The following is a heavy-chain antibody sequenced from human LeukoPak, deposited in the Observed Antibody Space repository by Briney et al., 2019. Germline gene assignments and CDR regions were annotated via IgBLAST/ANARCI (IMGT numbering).Heavy chain of an antibody. J-gene: IGHJ5*02. CDR3: ATAMFGVLYGFDR. CDR1: GFTFSSYA. D-gene: IGHD3-3*01. V-gene: IGHV3-23*01. Sequence: GGSLRPACAASGFTFSSYAMSWVPQAPGKGPEWVAAISGGGGSKYYADSVKGRFTISSGNSKNTLYLQMNSLSAEDTAVYYCATAMFGVLYGFDRWGQVTMVSV. CDR2: ISGGGGSK.